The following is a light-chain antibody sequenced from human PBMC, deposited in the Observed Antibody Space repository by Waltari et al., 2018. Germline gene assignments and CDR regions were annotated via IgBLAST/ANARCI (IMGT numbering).Light chain of an antibody. CDR2: EVS. Sequence: QSALTQPASVSGSPGQSITISCTGPSSDVGGYNYVSWYQHPPGNAPKLMIYEVSNRPSGVSTRFSGSKSGNTASLTISGLQAEDEADYHCSSYTSSNTYYVFGTGTKVTVL. J-gene: IGLJ1*01. V-gene: IGLV2-14*01. CDR1: SSDVGGYNY. CDR3: SSYTSSNTYYV.